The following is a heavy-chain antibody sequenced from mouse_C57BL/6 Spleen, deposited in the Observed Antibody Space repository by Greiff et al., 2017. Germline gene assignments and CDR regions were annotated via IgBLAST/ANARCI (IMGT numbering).Heavy chain of an antibody. CDR3: TRYSNYVWFDY. CDR1: GYTFTSYW. V-gene: IGHV1-5*01. J-gene: IGHJ2*01. CDR2: IYPGNSDT. Sequence: EVQLQQSGTVLARPGASVKMSCKTSGYTFTSYWMHWVKQRPGQGLEWIGAIYPGNSDTSYNQKFKGKAKLTAVTSAITAYMELRSLTNEDSAVYYWTRYSNYVWFDYLGQGTTLTGSS. D-gene: IGHD2-5*01.